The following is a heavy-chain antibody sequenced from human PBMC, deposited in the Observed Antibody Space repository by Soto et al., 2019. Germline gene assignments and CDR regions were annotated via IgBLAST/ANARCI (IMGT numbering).Heavy chain of an antibody. J-gene: IGHJ5*02. CDR2: IIPIFGTA. D-gene: IGHD2-15*01. V-gene: IGHV1-69*01. CDR1: GGTFSSYA. CDR3: ASDPSGGLPPNWFAP. Sequence: QVQLVQSGAEVKKPGSSVKVSCTASGGTFSSYAISWVRQAPGQGLEWMGGIIPIFGTANYAQKFQGRVTITADESTGTAYMELSSLRSEDTAVYYCASDPSGGLPPNWFAPWGQGTLVTVSS.